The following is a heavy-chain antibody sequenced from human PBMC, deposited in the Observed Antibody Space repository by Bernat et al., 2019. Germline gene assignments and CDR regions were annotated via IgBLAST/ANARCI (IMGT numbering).Heavy chain of an antibody. J-gene: IGHJ6*02. CDR1: GGTFSSYA. D-gene: IGHD1-7*01. V-gene: IGHV1-69*06. CDR3: ARNWNYDHCYYCYGMDV. Sequence: QVQPVQSGAEVKKPGSSVKVSCKASGGTFSSYAISWVRQAPGQGLEWMGWIIPIFGTANYAQKFQGRVTLTADKSRRTAYMELSSLRSEDTAVYYCARNWNYDHCYYCYGMDVWDQGTTVTVSS. CDR2: IIPIFGTA.